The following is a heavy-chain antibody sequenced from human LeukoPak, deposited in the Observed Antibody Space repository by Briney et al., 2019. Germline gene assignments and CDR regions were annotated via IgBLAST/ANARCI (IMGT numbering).Heavy chain of an antibody. CDR3: AREKDILTGSSMDV. Sequence: SGGSLRLSCTPSGFPFSNYGMHWVRQAPGKGLEWVAVIWNDGTNIYYADSVKGRFAISRDNSRNTLYLQMNSLRAEDTAAYYCAREKDILTGSSMDVWGQGTTVTVSS. D-gene: IGHD3-9*01. CDR2: IWNDGTNI. J-gene: IGHJ6*02. V-gene: IGHV3-33*01. CDR1: GFPFSNYG.